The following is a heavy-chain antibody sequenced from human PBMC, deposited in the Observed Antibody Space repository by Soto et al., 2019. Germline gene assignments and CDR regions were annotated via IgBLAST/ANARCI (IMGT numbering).Heavy chain of an antibody. CDR3: ARDQPYPPIVVVPAARNNWFDP. Sequence: ASVKGSCKASGYTFTRYGVSWVRQAPGQGLEWMGWISAYNGNTNYAQKLQGRVTMTTDTSTSTAYMELRSLRSDDTAVYYCARDQPYPPIVVVPAARNNWFDPWGQGTLVTVSS. CDR1: GYTFTRYG. D-gene: IGHD2-2*01. V-gene: IGHV1-18*01. CDR2: ISAYNGNT. J-gene: IGHJ5*02.